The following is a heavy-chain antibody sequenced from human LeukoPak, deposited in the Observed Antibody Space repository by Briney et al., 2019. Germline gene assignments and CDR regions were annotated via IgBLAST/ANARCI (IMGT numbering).Heavy chain of an antibody. Sequence: GALRLSCAASGFTVSSDYMSWVRQAPGKGLEWVSVIYSGGSTYYADSVKGRFTVSRDNSKNTLHLQMNSLRVEDTAVYYCARDRGILPYGMDVWGQGTTVTVSS. CDR2: IYSGGST. J-gene: IGHJ6*02. CDR3: ARDRGILPYGMDV. CDR1: GFTVSSDY. D-gene: IGHD3-16*01. V-gene: IGHV3-66*01.